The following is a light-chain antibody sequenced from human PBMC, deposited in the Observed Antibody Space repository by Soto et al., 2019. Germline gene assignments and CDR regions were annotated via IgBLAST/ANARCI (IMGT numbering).Light chain of an antibody. V-gene: IGKV3-11*01. CDR1: QSVSRH. J-gene: IGKJ4*01. CDR2: DAS. Sequence: EIVMTQSPATLSVSPGERATLSFRASQSVSRHLAWYQQKPGQAPRLLIYDASNRATGIPARFSGSGSGTDFTLTFSSLEPEDFAVYYCQQRNNWPPVTFGGGTKVDIK. CDR3: QQRNNWPPVT.